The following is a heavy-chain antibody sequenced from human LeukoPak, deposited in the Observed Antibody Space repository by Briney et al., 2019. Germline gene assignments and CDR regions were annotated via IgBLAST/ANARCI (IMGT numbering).Heavy chain of an antibody. V-gene: IGHV3-23*01. J-gene: IGHJ5*02. Sequence: GGSLRLSCAASGFTFSSYAMSWVRQAPGKGLEWVSAISGSGGSTYYADFVKGRFTISRDNSKNTLYLQMNSLRVEDTAVYYCANSRGIVVVIGPWFDPWGQGTLVTVSS. D-gene: IGHD3-22*01. CDR3: ANSRGIVVVIGPWFDP. CDR2: ISGSGGST. CDR1: GFTFSSYA.